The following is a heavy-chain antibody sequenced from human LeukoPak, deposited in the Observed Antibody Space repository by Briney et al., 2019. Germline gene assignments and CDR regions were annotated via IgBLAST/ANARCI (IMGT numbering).Heavy chain of an antibody. V-gene: IGHV1-24*01. CDR1: GYTLTELS. CDR2: FDPEDGET. D-gene: IGHD6-19*01. J-gene: IGHJ4*02. CDR3: ATVRDRYGVAGLYYFDY. Sequence: GASVKVSCKVSGYTLTELSMHWVRQAPGKGHEWMGGFDPEDGETIYAQKFQGRVTMTEDTSTDTAYMELSSLRSEDTAVYYCATVRDRYGVAGLYYFDYWGQGTLVTVSS.